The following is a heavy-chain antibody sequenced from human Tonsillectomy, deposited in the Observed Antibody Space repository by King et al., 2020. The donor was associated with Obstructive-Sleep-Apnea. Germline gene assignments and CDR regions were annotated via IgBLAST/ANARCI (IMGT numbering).Heavy chain of an antibody. J-gene: IGHJ5*02. D-gene: IGHD2-2*01. CDR1: GGSISSYY. Sequence: VQLQESGPGLVKPSETLSLTCTVSGGSISSYYWSWIRQPAGKGREWIGRIYTSGRTNFNPSLKVRFTISVDTSKNQFSLKLGSVTAADTAVYYCARAGWDCSSTSCKSGGWFDPWGQGTLVTVSS. CDR2: IYTSGRT. V-gene: IGHV4-4*07. CDR3: ARAGWDCSSTSCKSGGWFDP.